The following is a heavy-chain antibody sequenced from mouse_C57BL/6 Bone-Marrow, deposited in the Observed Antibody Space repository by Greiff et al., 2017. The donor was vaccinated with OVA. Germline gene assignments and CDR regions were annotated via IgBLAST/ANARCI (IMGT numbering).Heavy chain of an antibody. J-gene: IGHJ4*01. D-gene: IGHD1-2*01. CDR3: ARAGLSPYGMDY. V-gene: IGHV1-64*01. CDR1: GYTFTSYS. Sequence: QVQLQQPGAELVKPGASVKLSCKASGYTFTSYSMHWVKQRPGQGLEWIGMIHPNSGSTNYNEKFKSKATLTVDKSSSTAYMQLSSLTSEDSAVYYRARAGLSPYGMDYWGQGTPVTVSA. CDR2: IHPNSGST.